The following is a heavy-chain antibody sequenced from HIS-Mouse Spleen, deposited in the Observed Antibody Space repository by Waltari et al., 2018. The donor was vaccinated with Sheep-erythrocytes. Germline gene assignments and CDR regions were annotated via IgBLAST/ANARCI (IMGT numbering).Heavy chain of an antibody. J-gene: IGHJ4*02. D-gene: IGHD3-10*01. CDR1: GFTFSSYA. Sequence: PGRSLRLSCAASGFTFSSYAMHWVRQAPGKGVEWVAVISYDGSNKYYADSVKGRFTISRDNSKNTLYLQMNSLRAEDTAVYYCARANYYGSGSYSTSDYWGQGTLVTVSS. CDR3: ARANYYGSGSYSTSDY. CDR2: ISYDGSNK. V-gene: IGHV3-30*04.